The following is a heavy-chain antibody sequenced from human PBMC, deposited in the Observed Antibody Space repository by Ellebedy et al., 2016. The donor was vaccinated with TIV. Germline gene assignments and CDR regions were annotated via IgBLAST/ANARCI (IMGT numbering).Heavy chain of an antibody. D-gene: IGHD3-9*01. CDR2: ISAYNGNT. CDR3: ARESPLITIFPYYYYGMDV. J-gene: IGHJ6*02. Sequence: ASVKVSXKASGYTFTSYGISWVRQAPGQGLEWMGWISAYNGNTNYAQKLQGRVTMTTDTSTSTAYMELRSLRSDDTAVYYCARESPLITIFPYYYYGMDVWGQGTTVTVSS. CDR1: GYTFTSYG. V-gene: IGHV1-18*01.